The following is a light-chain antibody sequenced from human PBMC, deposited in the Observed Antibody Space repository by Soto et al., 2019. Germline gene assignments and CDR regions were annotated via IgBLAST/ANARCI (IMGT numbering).Light chain of an antibody. CDR1: QSLNSFY. J-gene: IGKJ1*01. Sequence: DIVLTQSPGTLSLSPGDRATLSCRASQSLNSFYLAWYQQKPGQAPRLLIYGSSNRATGIPDRFSGSGSGTDFTLTISRLDPEDFAVYYCQQYDISPRTFGQGTKVEVK. V-gene: IGKV3-20*01. CDR3: QQYDISPRT. CDR2: GSS.